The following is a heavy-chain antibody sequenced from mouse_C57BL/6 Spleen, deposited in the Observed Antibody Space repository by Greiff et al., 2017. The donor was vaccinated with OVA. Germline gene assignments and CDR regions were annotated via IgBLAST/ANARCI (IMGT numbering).Heavy chain of an antibody. CDR3: AKITTVPHWYFDV. CDR2: IHPNSGST. Sequence: QVQLLQPGAELVKPGASVKLSCKASGYTFTSYWMHWVKQRPGQGLEWIGMIHPNSGSTNYNEKFKSKATLTVDKSSSTAYMQLSSLTSEDSAVYYCAKITTVPHWYFDVWGTGTTVTVSS. V-gene: IGHV1-64*01. D-gene: IGHD1-1*01. CDR1: GYTFTSYW. J-gene: IGHJ1*03.